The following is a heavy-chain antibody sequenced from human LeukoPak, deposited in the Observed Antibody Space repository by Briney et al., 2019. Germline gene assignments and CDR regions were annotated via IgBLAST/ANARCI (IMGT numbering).Heavy chain of an antibody. V-gene: IGHV1-24*01. D-gene: IGHD1-26*01. Sequence: GASVKVSWKVSGYTLTELYIHWVRQAPGKGVEWTGGFDPEDGETIYAQKFQGRVTMTEDTSTDTAYMELSSLRSEDTAVYYCATDHGWELVRGGLDYWGQGTLVTVSS. CDR1: GYTLTELY. CDR2: FDPEDGET. J-gene: IGHJ4*02. CDR3: ATDHGWELVRGGLDY.